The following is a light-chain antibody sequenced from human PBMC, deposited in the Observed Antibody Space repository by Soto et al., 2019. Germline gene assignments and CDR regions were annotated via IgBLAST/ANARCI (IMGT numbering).Light chain of an antibody. J-gene: IGKJ1*01. CDR2: DAS. CDR3: QQRSNWPWT. Sequence: EIVLSHSPDTLSLSPGERATPSRTASQSVSSYLAWYQQKPGQAPRLLIYDASNRATGIPARFSGSGSGTDFTLTISSLEPEDFAVYYCQQRSNWPWTFGQGTKVDIK. V-gene: IGKV3-11*01. CDR1: QSVSSY.